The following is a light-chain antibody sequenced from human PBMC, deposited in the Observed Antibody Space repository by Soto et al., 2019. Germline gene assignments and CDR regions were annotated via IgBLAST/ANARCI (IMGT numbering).Light chain of an antibody. CDR3: QQSYGTPLT. Sequence: DMEMTQSPSSLSASVGDRVTITCRASQSISNYLNWYQHKPGKDPKLLIYAASSWQSGVPTRFSGSGSGTDFTLTINSLQPEDFATYYCQQSYGTPLTFGGGTKIEIK. CDR2: AAS. CDR1: QSISNY. V-gene: IGKV1-39*01. J-gene: IGKJ4*01.